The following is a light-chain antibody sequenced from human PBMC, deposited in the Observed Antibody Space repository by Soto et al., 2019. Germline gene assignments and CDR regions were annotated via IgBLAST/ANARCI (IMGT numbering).Light chain of an antibody. V-gene: IGLV2-11*01. Sequence: QAVVTQPRSVSGSPGQSVTISCTGTSTDVGGYNYVSWYQQHPDKAPKLLIYDVTKRPSGVPDRFSGSKSDNTASLTISGLQAEDEADYYCCSYAGTYTFVFGTGTKLTVL. CDR2: DVT. CDR1: STDVGGYNY. CDR3: CSYAGTYTFV. J-gene: IGLJ1*01.